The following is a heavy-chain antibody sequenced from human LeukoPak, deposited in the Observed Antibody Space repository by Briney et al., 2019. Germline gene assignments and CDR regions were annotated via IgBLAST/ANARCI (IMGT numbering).Heavy chain of an antibody. CDR3: ARDSGYSYADDY. Sequence: GGSLRLSCAASGFTFRSYAMQWVRHAPGKGLEWFSYITYNSGTIFYADSVKGRFTISRGNAKDSLYLQMSSLRDEDTAVYYCARDSGYSYADDYWGQGTLVTVSS. D-gene: IGHD5-18*01. CDR1: GFTFRSYA. J-gene: IGHJ4*02. V-gene: IGHV3-48*02. CDR2: ITYNSGTI.